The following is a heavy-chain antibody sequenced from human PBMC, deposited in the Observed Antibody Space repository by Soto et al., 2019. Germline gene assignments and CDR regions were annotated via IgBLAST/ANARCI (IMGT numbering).Heavy chain of an antibody. CDR3: AKDIRGYSSSWYPSDGFDY. CDR2: ISWNSGSI. J-gene: IGHJ4*02. Sequence: GGSLRLSCAASGFTFDDYAMPWVRQAPGKGREWVSGISWNSGSIGYADSVKGRFTISRDNAKNSLYLQMNSLRAEDTALYYCAKDIRGYSSSWYPSDGFDYWVQGTLVTVSS. V-gene: IGHV3-9*01. D-gene: IGHD6-13*01. CDR1: GFTFDDYA.